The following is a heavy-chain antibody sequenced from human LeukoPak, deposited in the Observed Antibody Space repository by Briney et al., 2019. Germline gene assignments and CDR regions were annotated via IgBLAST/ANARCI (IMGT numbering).Heavy chain of an antibody. CDR1: GDSVSSNSAA. J-gene: IGHJ4*02. Sequence: SQTLSLTCVISGDSVSSNSAAWNWIRQSPSRGLEWLGRTYYRSKWYNDYAESVKSRITINPDTSKNHFSLQLNSVIPEDTAVYYCARVVRSGGGDTVYDLFDDWGQGTLVTVSS. V-gene: IGHV6-1*01. CDR2: TYYRSKWYN. CDR3: ARVVRSGGGDTVYDLFDD. D-gene: IGHD5/OR15-5a*01.